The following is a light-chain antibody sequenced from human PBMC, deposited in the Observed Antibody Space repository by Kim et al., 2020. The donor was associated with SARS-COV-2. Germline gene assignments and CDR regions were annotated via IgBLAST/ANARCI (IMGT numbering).Light chain of an antibody. CDR1: KSGNRY. V-gene: IGLV3-1*01. CDR2: QDS. J-gene: IGLJ3*02. Sequence: SYELTQPPSVSVSPGQTASITCSGDKSGNRYTCWYQQKPGQSPVLVIYQDSKRPSGIPERFPGSNSGNTATLTISGTQAMDEADYYCQAWDRTTVVFGGG. CDR3: QAWDRTTVV.